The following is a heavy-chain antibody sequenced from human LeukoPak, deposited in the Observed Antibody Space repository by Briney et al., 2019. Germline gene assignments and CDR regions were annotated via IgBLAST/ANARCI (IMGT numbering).Heavy chain of an antibody. V-gene: IGHV4-59*01. CDR2: IYYSGST. CDR1: GGSISSYY. D-gene: IGHD5-18*01. CDR3: AALGYSYGFDY. Sequence: SETLSLTCTVSGGSISSYYWSWIRQPPGKGLEWIGYIYYSGSTNYNPSLKSRVTVSVDTSKNQFSLKLSSVTAADTAVYYCAALGYSYGFDYWGQGTLVTVSS. J-gene: IGHJ4*02.